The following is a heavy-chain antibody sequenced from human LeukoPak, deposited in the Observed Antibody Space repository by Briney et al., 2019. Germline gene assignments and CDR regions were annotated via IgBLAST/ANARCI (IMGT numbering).Heavy chain of an antibody. CDR3: ARIMIGYDSSDILINDAFDI. Sequence: PSETLSLTCAVYGGSFSGYYWSWIRQPPGKGLEWIGEINHSGSTNYNPSLKSRVTISVDTSKNQFSLKLSSVTAADTAVYYCARIMIGYDSSDILINDAFDIWGQGTMVTVSS. J-gene: IGHJ3*02. CDR2: INHSGST. V-gene: IGHV4-34*01. D-gene: IGHD3-22*01. CDR1: GGSFSGYY.